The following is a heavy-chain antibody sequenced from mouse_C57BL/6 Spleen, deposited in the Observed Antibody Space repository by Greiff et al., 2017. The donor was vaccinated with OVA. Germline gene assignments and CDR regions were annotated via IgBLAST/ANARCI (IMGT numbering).Heavy chain of an antibody. CDR2: INPYNGGT. CDR3: ARGDYGSSYRMDY. CDR1: GYTFTDYY. J-gene: IGHJ4*01. D-gene: IGHD1-1*01. Sequence: EVQLQQSGPVLVKPGASVKMSCKASGYTFTDYYMNWVKQSHGKSLEWIGVINPYNGGTSYNQKFKGKATLTVDQSSSTAYMELNSLTSEDSAVYYGARGDYGSSYRMDYWGQGTSVTVSS. V-gene: IGHV1-19*01.